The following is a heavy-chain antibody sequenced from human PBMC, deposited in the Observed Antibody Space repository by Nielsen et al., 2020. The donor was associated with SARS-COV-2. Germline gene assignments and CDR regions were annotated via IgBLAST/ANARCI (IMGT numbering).Heavy chain of an antibody. Sequence: SETLSLTCAVYGGSFSGYDWRWIRQPPGKGLEWIGYIYYSGSTNYNPSLKSRVTITVDTSKNQFSLKLSSVTAADAAVYYCARAQWGFLALRYYYMEVWGKGTTVTVSS. CDR3: ARAQWGFLALRYYYMEV. D-gene: IGHD3-3*01. V-gene: IGHV4-59*01. CDR2: IYYSGST. CDR1: GGSFSGYD. J-gene: IGHJ6*03.